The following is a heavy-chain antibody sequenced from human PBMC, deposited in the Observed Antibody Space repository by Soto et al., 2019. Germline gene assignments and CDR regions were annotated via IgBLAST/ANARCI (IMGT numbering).Heavy chain of an antibody. Sequence: QVQLVQSGAEVKKPGSSVKVSCKASGGTFSSYAISWERQALGHGIEWMGGIIPIFGTANYAQKFQGRVTITADESTSTAYMELSSLRSEDTAVYSCARCPLGDNCNVHNWFDPLGQGTLVTVAS. V-gene: IGHV1-69*01. CDR1: GGTFSSYA. CDR2: IIPIFGTA. CDR3: ARCPLGDNCNVHNWFDP. J-gene: IGHJ5*02. D-gene: IGHD1-20*01.